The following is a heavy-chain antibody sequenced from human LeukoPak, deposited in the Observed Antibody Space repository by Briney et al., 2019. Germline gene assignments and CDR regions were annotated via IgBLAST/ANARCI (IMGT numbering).Heavy chain of an antibody. CDR1: GGTFSSYA. Sequence: GASVKVSCKASGGTFSSYAISWVRQAPGQGLEWMGGIIPTFGTANYAQKFQGRVTITTDESTSTAYMELSSLRSEDTAVYYCARDFVGASRRAFDIWGQGTMVTVSS. CDR3: ARDFVGASRRAFDI. J-gene: IGHJ3*02. CDR2: IIPTFGTA. V-gene: IGHV1-69*05. D-gene: IGHD1-26*01.